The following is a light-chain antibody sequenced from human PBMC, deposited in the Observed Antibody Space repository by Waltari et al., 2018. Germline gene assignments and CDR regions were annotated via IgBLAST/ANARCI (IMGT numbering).Light chain of an antibody. CDR1: SSDVGGYNY. CDR2: DVT. V-gene: IGLV2-14*01. CDR3: CSYTSSSTLNYV. Sequence: QSALTQPASVSGSPGQSITISCTGTSSDVGGYNYVSWYQQRPGKAPKLMIYDVTNRPSGVSNRFSGSKSGNTASLTISGLQAEEEADYYCCSYTSSSTLNYVFGTGTKVTVL. J-gene: IGLJ1*01.